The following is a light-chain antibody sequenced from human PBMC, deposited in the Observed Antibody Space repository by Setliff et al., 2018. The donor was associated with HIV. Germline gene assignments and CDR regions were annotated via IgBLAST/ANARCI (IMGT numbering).Light chain of an antibody. CDR3: SSYISSSTL. CDR2: EVT. Sequence: QSALTQPASVSGSPGQSITISCTGTSSDVGGYDSVSWYQQHPGKAPKLVISEVTKRPSGVSNRFSGSKSGNTASLTISGLQAEDEADYYCSSYISSSTLFGTGTKVT. V-gene: IGLV2-14*01. CDR1: SSDVGGYDS. J-gene: IGLJ1*01.